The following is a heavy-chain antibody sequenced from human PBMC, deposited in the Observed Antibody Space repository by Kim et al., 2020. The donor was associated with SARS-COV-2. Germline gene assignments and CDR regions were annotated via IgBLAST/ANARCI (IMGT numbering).Heavy chain of an antibody. J-gene: IGHJ4*02. V-gene: IGHV1-69*01. Sequence: NYAQEFHGRVTITADESTSTAYMELSSLRSEDTAVYYCARGTGRWYYFDYWGQGTLVTVSS. CDR3: ARGTGRWYYFDY. D-gene: IGHD6-13*01.